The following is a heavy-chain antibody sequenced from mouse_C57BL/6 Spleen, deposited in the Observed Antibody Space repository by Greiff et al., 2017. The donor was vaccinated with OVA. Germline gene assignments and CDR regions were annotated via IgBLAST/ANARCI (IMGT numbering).Heavy chain of an antibody. CDR2: ISRGSSSI. D-gene: IGHD2-12*01. J-gene: IGHJ3*01. CDR3: ARSVLLPWFAY. CDR1: GFTFSDYG. Sequence: EVQLVESGGGLVKPGGSLKLSCAASGFTFSDYGMHWVRQAPEKGLEWVAYISRGSSSISYADTVKGRFTISRDNAKNTLCLQMTSLRSEDTAMYYCARSVLLPWFAYWGQGTLVTVSA. V-gene: IGHV5-17*01.